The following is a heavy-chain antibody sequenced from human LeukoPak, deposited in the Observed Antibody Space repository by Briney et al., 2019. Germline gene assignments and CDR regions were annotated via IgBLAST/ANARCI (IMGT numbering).Heavy chain of an antibody. Sequence: GGSLRLSCAASGFTFSSYSMNWVRQAPGKGLEWVSSISSSSSYIYYADSVKGRFTISRDNAKNSLFLQMNSLRAEDTAVYYCARDRGVTLSTVDWYFDLWGRGTLVTVSS. D-gene: IGHD5/OR15-5a*01. CDR3: ARDRGVTLSTVDWYFDL. V-gene: IGHV3-21*01. J-gene: IGHJ2*01. CDR1: GFTFSSYS. CDR2: ISSSSSYI.